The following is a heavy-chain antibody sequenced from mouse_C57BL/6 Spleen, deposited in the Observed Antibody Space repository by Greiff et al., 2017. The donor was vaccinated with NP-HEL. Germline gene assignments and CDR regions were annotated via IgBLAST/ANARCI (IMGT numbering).Heavy chain of an antibody. CDR2: IDPSDSYT. CDR1: GYTFTSYW. D-gene: IGHD1-1*01. Sequence: QVQLKESGAELVKPGASVKLSCKASGYTFTSYWMQWVKQRPGQGLEWIGEIDPSDSYTNYNQKFKGKATLTVDTSSSTAYMQLSSLTSEDFAVYYCAAGSSFDYWGQGTTLTVSS. CDR3: AAGSSFDY. J-gene: IGHJ2*01. V-gene: IGHV1-50*01.